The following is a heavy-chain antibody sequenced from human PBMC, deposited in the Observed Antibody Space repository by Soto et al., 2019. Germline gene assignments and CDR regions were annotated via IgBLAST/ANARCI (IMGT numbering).Heavy chain of an antibody. J-gene: IGHJ4*02. CDR2: IYHSGST. CDR3: ARSSGYDPYDY. V-gene: IGHV4-30-2*01. D-gene: IGHD5-12*01. Sequence: SETLSRTCAVSGGSISSGGYSWRWIRQPPGKGLEWIGYIYHSGSTYYNPSLKSRVTISVDRSKNQFSLKLSSVTAADTAVYYCARSSGYDPYDYWGQGTLVTVSS. CDR1: GGSISSGGYS.